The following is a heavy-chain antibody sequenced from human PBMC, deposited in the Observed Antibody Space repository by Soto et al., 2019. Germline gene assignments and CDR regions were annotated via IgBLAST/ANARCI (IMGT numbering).Heavy chain of an antibody. V-gene: IGHV1-18*01. D-gene: IGHD5-18*01. Sequence: QVQLVQSGAEVREPGASVKVSCKASGYTFTNYGVSWVRQAPGQGLRWRGGIGGYKGNTNNAQKRQGRVTLTTDTSTSTAYMELRSLRSDDTAVYYCAPHTLDTGMPSGYWGQGTLVTVSS. CDR2: IGGYKGNT. CDR3: APHTLDTGMPSGY. J-gene: IGHJ4*02. CDR1: GYTFTNYG.